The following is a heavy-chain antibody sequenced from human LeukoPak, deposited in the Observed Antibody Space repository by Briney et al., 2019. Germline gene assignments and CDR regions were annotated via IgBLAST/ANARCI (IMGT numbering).Heavy chain of an antibody. J-gene: IGHJ6*03. CDR3: ARAKAAQFVYYFYMDV. CDR1: GLTFSSDW. D-gene: IGHD2-15*01. CDR2: INQDGGEK. V-gene: IGHV3-7*01. Sequence: GGSLRLSCAASGLTFSSDWMSWVRQAPGKGLEWVANINQDGGEKYCVDSVKSRFIISRDNAKNSLYLQMNGLRAEDTAVYYCARAKAAQFVYYFYMDVWGKGTTVSVSS.